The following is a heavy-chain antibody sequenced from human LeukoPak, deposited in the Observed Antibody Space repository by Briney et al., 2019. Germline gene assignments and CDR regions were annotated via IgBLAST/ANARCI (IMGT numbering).Heavy chain of an antibody. CDR2: ISSSGSTI. J-gene: IGHJ4*02. CDR3: ARERTPKHYYGSGSYDRYFEH. V-gene: IGHV3-11*04. CDR1: GFTFSDYY. Sequence: PGGSLRLSCAAPGFTFSDYYMSWIRQAPGKGLEWISFISSSGSTIYYADSVKGRFTISRDTTKNSLYLQMNSLRAEDTAVYYCARERTPKHYYGSGSYDRYFEHWGQGTLVTVSS. D-gene: IGHD3-10*01.